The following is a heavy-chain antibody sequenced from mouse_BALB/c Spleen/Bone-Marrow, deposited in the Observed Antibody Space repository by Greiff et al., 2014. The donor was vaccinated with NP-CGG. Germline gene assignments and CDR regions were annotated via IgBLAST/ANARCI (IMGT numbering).Heavy chain of an antibody. V-gene: IGHV1-22*01. J-gene: IGHJ3*01. CDR1: GYTFTDYT. CDR2: INPNIGGT. Sequence: VQLQQSGPELVKPGASVKISCKTSGYTFTDYTIHWVKQSPGKSLEWIGNINPNIGGTTYNQKFKGKATLTLDKSSRTAYMEPRSRTSEDSAVYYCARGRFAYWGQGTLVTVSA. CDR3: ARGRFAY.